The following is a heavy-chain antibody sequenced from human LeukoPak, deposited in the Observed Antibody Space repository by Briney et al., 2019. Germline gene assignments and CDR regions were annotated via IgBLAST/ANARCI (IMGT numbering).Heavy chain of an antibody. Sequence: GGSLRLSCAASGFTFSSYGMHWVRQAPGKGLEWVSIIYSTGTTYYTDSVKGRFTISRDNSKNTLYLQMDSLRAEDTAVYYCARANSGSHSYFQHWGQGTLVTVSS. V-gene: IGHV3-NL1*01. CDR1: GFTFSSYG. D-gene: IGHD1-26*01. CDR2: IYSTGTT. J-gene: IGHJ1*01. CDR3: ARANSGSHSYFQH.